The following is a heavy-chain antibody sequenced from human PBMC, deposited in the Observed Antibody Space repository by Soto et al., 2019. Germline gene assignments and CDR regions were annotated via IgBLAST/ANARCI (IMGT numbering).Heavy chain of an antibody. J-gene: IGHJ5*02. V-gene: IGHV4-31*03. CDR1: GGSIRSGGYY. CDR3: ARASLGYCSSTSRRSNWFDP. D-gene: IGHD2-2*01. Sequence: SETLSLTCTVSGGSIRSGGYYWTWIRQHPGKGLEWIGYIYYTGSTYYNPSLKSRVTISVDTSKNQFSLKLSSVTAADTAVYYCARASLGYCSSTSRRSNWFDPWGQGTLVTVSS. CDR2: IYYTGST.